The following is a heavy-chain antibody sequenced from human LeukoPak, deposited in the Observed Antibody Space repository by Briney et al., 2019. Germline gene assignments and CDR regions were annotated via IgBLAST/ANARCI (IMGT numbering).Heavy chain of an antibody. Sequence: SETLSLTCTVSGGSISSSSYYWGWIRQPPGKGLEWIGSIYYSGSTYYNPSLKSRVTISVDTSKNQFSLKLSSVTAAGTAVYYCARLSVDIVAHHSQPVAFDIWGQGTMVTVSS. J-gene: IGHJ3*02. CDR3: ARLSVDIVAHHSQPVAFDI. CDR1: GGSISSSSYY. D-gene: IGHD5-12*01. CDR2: IYYSGST. V-gene: IGHV4-39*01.